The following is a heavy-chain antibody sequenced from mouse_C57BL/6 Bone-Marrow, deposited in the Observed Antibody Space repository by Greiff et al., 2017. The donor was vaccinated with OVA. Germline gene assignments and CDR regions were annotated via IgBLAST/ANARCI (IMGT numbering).Heavy chain of an antibody. CDR2: IYPGDGDT. CDR1: GYAFSSSW. V-gene: IGHV1-82*01. J-gene: IGHJ4*01. CDR3: ARHYDGNYFYAMDY. Sequence: VQLQQSGPELVKPGASVKISCKASGYAFSSSWMNWVKQRPGQGLEWIGRIYPGDGDTNYNGKFKGKATLTADKSSSTAYMQLSSLTSEDSAVYFCARHYDGNYFYAMDYWGQGTSVTVSS. D-gene: IGHD2-1*01.